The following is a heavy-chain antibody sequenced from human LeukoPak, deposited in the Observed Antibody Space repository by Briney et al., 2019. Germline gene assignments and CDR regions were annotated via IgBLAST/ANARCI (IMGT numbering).Heavy chain of an antibody. Sequence: GGSLRLSCAASGFTFSSYSMNWVRQAPGKGLEWVSSISSSYIYYADSVKGRFTISRDNAKNSLYLQMNSLRAEDTAVYYCARDLDYWGQGTLVTVSS. CDR1: GFTFSSYS. V-gene: IGHV3-21*01. J-gene: IGHJ4*02. CDR2: ISSSYI. CDR3: ARDLDY.